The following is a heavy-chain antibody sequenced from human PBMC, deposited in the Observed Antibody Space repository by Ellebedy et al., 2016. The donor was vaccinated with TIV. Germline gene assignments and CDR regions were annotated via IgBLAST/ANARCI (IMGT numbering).Heavy chain of an antibody. D-gene: IGHD5-18*01. V-gene: IGHV3-23*01. J-gene: IGHJ4*02. Sequence: PGGSLRLSCTASGFTFSYYAMSWIRQAPGRGMEWVSTVSYTGAATYFAHSVKGRFTIPRDNSKNTLYLHMDSLRAADTAIYYCAKVMTGYSYAPDDFWGQGTLVTVSS. CDR2: VSYTGAAT. CDR3: AKVMTGYSYAPDDF. CDR1: GFTFSYYA.